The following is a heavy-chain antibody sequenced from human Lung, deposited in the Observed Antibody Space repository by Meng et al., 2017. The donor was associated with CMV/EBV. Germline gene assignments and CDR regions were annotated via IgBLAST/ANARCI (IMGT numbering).Heavy chain of an antibody. J-gene: IGHJ5*02. V-gene: IGHV5-51*07. CDR3: VRGKLRFLAWFEGGWFDP. CDR1: EYAFTTYW. Sequence: XKIXCKTCEYAFTTYWVGWRHQKRGKGLEWRGIINPADSNTSYSPFFQGQVTIAADKSTSTAYLQWSSLWASDTAKYYCVRGKLRFLAWFEGGWFDPWGQGXPVTVSS. CDR2: INPADSNT. D-gene: IGHD3-3*01.